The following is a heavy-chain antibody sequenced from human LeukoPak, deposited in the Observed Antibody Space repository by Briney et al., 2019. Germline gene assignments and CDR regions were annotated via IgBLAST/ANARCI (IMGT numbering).Heavy chain of an antibody. V-gene: IGHV3-33*06. D-gene: IGHD1-26*01. CDR3: AKSDYPIVGATSMDY. CDR1: GFTFSSYG. Sequence: GRSLRLSXAASGFTFSSYGMHWVRQAPGKGLEWVAVIWYDGSNKYYADSVKGRFTISRDNSKNTLYLQMNSLRAEDTAVYYCAKSDYPIVGATSMDYWGQGTLVTVSS. CDR2: IWYDGSNK. J-gene: IGHJ4*02.